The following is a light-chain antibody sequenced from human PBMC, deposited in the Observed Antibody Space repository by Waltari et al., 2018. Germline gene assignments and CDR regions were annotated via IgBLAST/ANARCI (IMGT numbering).Light chain of an antibody. CDR3: CSYAGLGIYV. J-gene: IGLJ1*01. Sequence: QSGLTQPASVSGSPGQALTISCTGTSSDVGTYNLVPWYQQYPGKAPKLMVYEVTKRTSGVSDRFSGSKSGNTASLTIYGLQSEDEADYYCCSYAGLGIYVFGTGTKVTVL. CDR2: EVT. CDR1: SSDVGTYNL. V-gene: IGLV2-23*02.